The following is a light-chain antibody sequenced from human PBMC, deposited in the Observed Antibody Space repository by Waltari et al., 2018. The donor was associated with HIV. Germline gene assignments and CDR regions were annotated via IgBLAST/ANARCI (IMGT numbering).Light chain of an antibody. CDR2: DVS. CDR3: SSYTRSTTLDAV. V-gene: IGLV2-14*03. CDR1: NSTVGGYHY. Sequence: QSALTQPASVSGSPGQSITIPCSRTNSTVGGYHYVSWYQQHPGKAPKLIFFDVSHRPSGISNRFSGSKSGNTASLTISGLQAEDEADYYCSSYTRSTTLDAVFGTGTKVSVL. J-gene: IGLJ1*01.